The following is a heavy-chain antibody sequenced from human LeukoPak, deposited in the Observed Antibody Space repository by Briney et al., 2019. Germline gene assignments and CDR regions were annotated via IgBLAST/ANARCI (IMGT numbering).Heavy chain of an antibody. CDR3: AKYCSGGSCYSGLDY. CDR2: IRGTTDNT. D-gene: IGHD2-15*01. V-gene: IGHV3-23*01. CDR1: GFTFSTYV. Sequence: GGSLRLSCAASGFTFSTYVMSWVRQAPGKGLEWVSNIRGTTDNTYYADSVKGRFTISRDNSKNTLYLQMNSLRAEDTAVYYCAKYCSGGSCYSGLDYWGQGTLVTVSS. J-gene: IGHJ4*02.